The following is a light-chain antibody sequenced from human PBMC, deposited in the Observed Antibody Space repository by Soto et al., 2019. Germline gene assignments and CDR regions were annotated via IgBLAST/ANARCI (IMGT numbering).Light chain of an antibody. Sequence: QSVLTQSPSVSGAPGQRVSISCTGTSSNIGAGFDVHWYQQLPATAPKLLIYGNNNRPSGVPDRFSGSKSGTSASLAITGLQAEDEADYYCQPYDTSLSGGSVFGTGTKLTVL. CDR3: QPYDTSLSGGSV. V-gene: IGLV1-40*01. J-gene: IGLJ1*01. CDR2: GNN. CDR1: SSNIGAGFD.